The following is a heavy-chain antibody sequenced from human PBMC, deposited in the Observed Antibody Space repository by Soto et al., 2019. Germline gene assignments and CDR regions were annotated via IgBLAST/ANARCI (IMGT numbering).Heavy chain of an antibody. CDR2: ISPYTGNT. CDR1: GYIFVNYG. J-gene: IGHJ6*02. Sequence: QVQLVQSGDEVKKPGASVKVSCKASGYIFVNYGIAWVRQAPGQGLEWMGWISPYTGNTHSASKVQGRLTMTTDTSTSTAYMDLGSLTSDDTSVYYCVMVDNYVTPTPQDVWGQGTTVTVSS. V-gene: IGHV1-18*01. CDR3: VMVDNYVTPTPQDV. D-gene: IGHD3-16*01.